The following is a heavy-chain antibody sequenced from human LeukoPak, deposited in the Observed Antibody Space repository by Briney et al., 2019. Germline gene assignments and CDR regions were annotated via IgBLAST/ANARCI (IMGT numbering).Heavy chain of an antibody. CDR2: INPNSGGT. CDR3: ARGSGGYFDWTSGGMDV. Sequence: GASVKVSCKASGYTFTGYYMHWVRQAPGQGLEWMGWINPNSGGTNYAQKFQGRVTMTRDTSISTAYMELSRLRSDDTAVYYCARGSGGYFDWTSGGMDVWGQGTTVTVSS. J-gene: IGHJ6*02. D-gene: IGHD3-9*01. CDR1: GYTFTGYY. V-gene: IGHV1-2*02.